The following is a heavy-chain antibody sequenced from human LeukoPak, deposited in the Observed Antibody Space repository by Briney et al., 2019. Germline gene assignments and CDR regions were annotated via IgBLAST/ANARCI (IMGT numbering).Heavy chain of an antibody. Sequence: SETLSLTCTVSGGSTSSYYWSWIRQPAGKGLEWIGRIYTSGSTNYNPSLKSRVTMSVDTSKNQFSLKLSSVTAADTAVYYCAREMDCSSTSCYGNYWGQGTLVTVSS. CDR2: IYTSGST. CDR1: GGSTSSYY. CDR3: AREMDCSSTSCYGNY. D-gene: IGHD2-2*01. V-gene: IGHV4-4*07. J-gene: IGHJ4*02.